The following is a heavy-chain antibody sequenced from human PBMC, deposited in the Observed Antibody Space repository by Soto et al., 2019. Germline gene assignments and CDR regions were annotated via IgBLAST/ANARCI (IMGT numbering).Heavy chain of an antibody. CDR3: AKPGTGGYYFDF. V-gene: IGHV3-23*01. CDR2: LSGGGNTR. CDR1: GFTFSTYA. Sequence: GGSLRLSCAASGFTFSTYAMTWVRQAPGKGLEWVSSLSGGGNTRYYADSVKGRFTISRDNSKNTVYLQMNSLRAEDTAVYYCAKPGTGGYYFDFWGQGTLVTVSS. J-gene: IGHJ4*02. D-gene: IGHD7-27*01.